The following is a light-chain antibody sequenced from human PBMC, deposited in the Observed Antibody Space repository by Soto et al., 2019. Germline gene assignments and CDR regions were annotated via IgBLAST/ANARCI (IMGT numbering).Light chain of an antibody. CDR3: QQYDTYWA. Sequence: DIQMTQSPSTLSASVGDRVTITCRASQSINHWLAWYQQKPGKARKLLIYKASNLDIGVPSRFSGSGSGTEFTVTISSLQPDDLATYYCQQYDTYWAFGQGSKVEIK. CDR1: QSINHW. J-gene: IGKJ1*01. V-gene: IGKV1-5*03. CDR2: KAS.